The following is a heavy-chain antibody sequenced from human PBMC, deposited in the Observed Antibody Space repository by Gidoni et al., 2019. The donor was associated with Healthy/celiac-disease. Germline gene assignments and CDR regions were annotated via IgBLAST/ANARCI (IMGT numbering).Heavy chain of an antibody. CDR2: ISGSGGST. CDR3: AKEDSSSWYMGDYYYGMDV. V-gene: IGHV3-23*01. J-gene: IGHJ6*02. D-gene: IGHD6-13*01. Sequence: EVQLLESGGGLVQTGGSLRLSCAASGFPFSSYAMSWVRQAPGKGLGWVSAISGSGGSTYYADSVKGRFTISRDNSKNTLYLQMNSLRAEDTAVYYCAKEDSSSWYMGDYYYGMDVWGQGTTVTVSS. CDR1: GFPFSSYA.